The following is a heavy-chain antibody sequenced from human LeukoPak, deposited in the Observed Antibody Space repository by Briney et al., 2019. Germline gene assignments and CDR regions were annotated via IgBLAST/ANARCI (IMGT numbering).Heavy chain of an antibody. CDR2: IDTSGNT. V-gene: IGHV4-61*05. Sequence: SETLSLTCTVSGVSISSSNSYWGWIRQPPGKGLERIGLIDTSGNTNYKPSLKSRVTMSVDTSKNQFSLKLSSVTAADTAVYYCARVSSSWYQDWYFDLWGRGTLVTVSS. J-gene: IGHJ2*01. CDR1: GVSISSSNSY. CDR3: ARVSSSWYQDWYFDL. D-gene: IGHD6-13*01.